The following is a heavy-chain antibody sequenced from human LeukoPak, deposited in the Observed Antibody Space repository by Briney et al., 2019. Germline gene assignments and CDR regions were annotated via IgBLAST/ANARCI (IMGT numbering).Heavy chain of an antibody. CDR3: AKETHDIVVVPAATHY. CDR1: GFTFTSFG. Sequence: PGGTLRLSCAASGFTFTSFGMSWVRQAPGKGLEWVSTISGSGGSTYYADSVKGRFTISRDNSKNTLYLQMNSLRAEDTAVYYCAKETHDIVVVPAATHYWGQGTLVTVSS. J-gene: IGHJ4*02. D-gene: IGHD2-2*01. CDR2: ISGSGGST. V-gene: IGHV3-23*01.